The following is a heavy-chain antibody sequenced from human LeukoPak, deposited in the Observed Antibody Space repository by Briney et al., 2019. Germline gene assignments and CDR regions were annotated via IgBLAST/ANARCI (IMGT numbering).Heavy chain of an antibody. D-gene: IGHD6-13*01. J-gene: IGHJ3*02. Sequence: PSETLSLTCTVSGGSISSYYWSWIRQPPGKGLEWIGYIYTSGSTNYNPSLKSRVTISVDTSKNQFSLKLSSVTAADTAVYYCASLVSSWYNAFDIWGQGTMVTVSS. CDR3: ASLVSSWYNAFDI. V-gene: IGHV4-4*09. CDR1: GGSISSYY. CDR2: IYTSGST.